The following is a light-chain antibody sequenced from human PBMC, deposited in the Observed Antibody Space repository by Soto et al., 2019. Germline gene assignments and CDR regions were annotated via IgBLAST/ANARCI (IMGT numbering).Light chain of an antibody. CDR2: LTS. Sequence: EIVLTQSPATLSSFPGDRVTLSCRASQAVNTRLAWYQHKPGQAPRLLIYLTSNRAAGIPARFSGSGSETDFTLTISDVEPEDFAVYYCQQYGSSLGVTFGGGTKVDIK. CDR1: QAVNTR. V-gene: IGKV3D-11*03. CDR3: QQYGSSLGVT. J-gene: IGKJ4*01.